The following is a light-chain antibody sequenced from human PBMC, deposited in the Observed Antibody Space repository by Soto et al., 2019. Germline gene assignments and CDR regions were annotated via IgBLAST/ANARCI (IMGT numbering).Light chain of an antibody. Sequence: EIVMTQSPATLSVSLGDRATLTCRASQSLNSDLAWYQQKPGQAPRLLIYGASTMDTGIPARFSGSESGTEFTLTISSLQSEDFAVYSCQQYNNWPRTFGQGTKVDIK. CDR3: QQYNNWPRT. CDR2: GAS. J-gene: IGKJ1*01. CDR1: QSLNSD. V-gene: IGKV3-15*01.